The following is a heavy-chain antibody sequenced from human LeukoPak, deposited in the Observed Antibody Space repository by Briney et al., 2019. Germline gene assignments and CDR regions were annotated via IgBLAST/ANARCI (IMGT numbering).Heavy chain of an antibody. Sequence: GSLRLSCAASGFTFSSYAMSWVRQAPGKGLEWIGSIYHSGSTYYNPSLKSRVTISVDTSKNQFSLKLSSVTAADTAVYYCARDADSSSWYRIYWGQGTLVTVSS. CDR3: ARDADSSSWYRIY. CDR1: GFTFSSYA. J-gene: IGHJ4*02. D-gene: IGHD6-13*01. CDR2: IYHSGST. V-gene: IGHV4-38-2*02.